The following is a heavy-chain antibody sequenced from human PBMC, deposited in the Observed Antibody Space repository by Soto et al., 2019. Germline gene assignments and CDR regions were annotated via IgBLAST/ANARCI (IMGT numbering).Heavy chain of an antibody. J-gene: IGHJ5*02. CDR2: IIPIFGTA. V-gene: IGHV1-69*06. CDR3: ARGVSGSYRAVLWFDP. Sequence: SVKVSCKASGGTFSSYAISWVRQAPGQGLEWMGGIIPIFGTANYAQKFQGRVTITADKSTSTAYMELSSLRSEDTAVYYCARGVSGSYRAVLWFDPWGQGTLVTVSS. D-gene: IGHD1-26*01. CDR1: GGTFSSYA.